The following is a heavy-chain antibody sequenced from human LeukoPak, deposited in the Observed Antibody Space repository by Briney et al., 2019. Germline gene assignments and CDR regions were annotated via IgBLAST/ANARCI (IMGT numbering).Heavy chain of an antibody. V-gene: IGHV4-59*08. CDR2: IYYSGST. Sequence: PSETLSLTCTVSGGSISSYYWSWIRQPPGKGLEWIGYIYYSGSTYYNPSLKSRVTISVDTSKNQFSLKLSSVTAADTAVYYCASSYYYDSSGQREAFDIWGQGTMVTVSS. CDR1: GGSISSYY. D-gene: IGHD3-22*01. J-gene: IGHJ3*02. CDR3: ASSYYYDSSGQREAFDI.